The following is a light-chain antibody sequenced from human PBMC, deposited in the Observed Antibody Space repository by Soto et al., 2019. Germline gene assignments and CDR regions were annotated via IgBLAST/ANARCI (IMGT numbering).Light chain of an antibody. CDR1: QSISNW. J-gene: IGKJ1*01. CDR2: KAS. V-gene: IGKV1-5*03. CDR3: QRYNSYAWT. Sequence: DIQMTQSPSTLSASVGDRVTITCRASQSISNWLAWYQQKPGKAPKLLIYKASSLESGVPSSFSVSGSGTEFTLTISSVQRDDFATYYCQRYNSYAWTFGQGTKVEIK.